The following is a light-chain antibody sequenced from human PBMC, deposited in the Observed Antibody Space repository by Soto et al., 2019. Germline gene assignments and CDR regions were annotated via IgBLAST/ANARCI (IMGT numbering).Light chain of an antibody. V-gene: IGKV1-12*01. CDR3: QQANSFTVT. CDR1: QGISRW. Sequence: DIQRTQSPSSVSASVGDSVTITCGASQGISRWLAWYQQKPGKGPKVLIYVASTLQSGVPSRFSGSGSGTDYTLTISSLQNEDFATYYCQQANSFTVTFGQGTRLEIK. CDR2: VAS. J-gene: IGKJ5*01.